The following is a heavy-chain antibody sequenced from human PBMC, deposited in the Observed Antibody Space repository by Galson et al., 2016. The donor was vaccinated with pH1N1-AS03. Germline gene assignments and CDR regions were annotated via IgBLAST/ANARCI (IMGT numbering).Heavy chain of an antibody. J-gene: IGHJ6*02. CDR2: IYISGTT. CDR3: TRDRVVVGEGWYYGMDA. V-gene: IGHV3-53*01. D-gene: IGHD3-16*01. CDR1: GFTVSSNY. Sequence: SLRLSCAASGFTVSSNYMSWVRQAPGKGLEWVSDIYISGTTYYADPVKGRFTISRDNSKNTLYLQMNSRSAEDTAVYNCTRDRVVVGEGWYYGMDAWGQGTTVTVSS.